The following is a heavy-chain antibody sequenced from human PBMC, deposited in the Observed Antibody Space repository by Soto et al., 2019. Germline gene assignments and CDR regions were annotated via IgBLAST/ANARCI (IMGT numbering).Heavy chain of an antibody. V-gene: IGHV4-31*03. J-gene: IGHJ4*02. CDR1: GDSISSSGYY. CDR3: ARGYSYGPGDFDY. CDR2: IYYSGTT. Sequence: QVQLQESGPGLVKPSQTLSLTCSVSGDSISSSGYYWNWIRQHPGKGLEWIGYIYYSGTTYYNPSLESRVTISVDTSRNQFSLKVSSVTAADTAVYYCARGYSYGPGDFDYWGQGTLVTVSS. D-gene: IGHD5-18*01.